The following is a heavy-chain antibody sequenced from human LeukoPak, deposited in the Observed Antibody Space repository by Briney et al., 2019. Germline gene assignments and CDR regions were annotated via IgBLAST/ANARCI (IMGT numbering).Heavy chain of an antibody. D-gene: IGHD3-22*01. Sequence: GGSLRLSCAASGFTFSSYEMNWVRQAPGKGLEWVSYISHSGNTIYSADSVEGRFTISRDNAKNSLYLQMNSLRAEDTAVYYCARGDNSGYYHGRFAFDIWGQGTVVTVSS. V-gene: IGHV3-48*03. CDR3: ARGDNSGYYHGRFAFDI. CDR2: ISHSGNTI. CDR1: GFTFSSYE. J-gene: IGHJ3*02.